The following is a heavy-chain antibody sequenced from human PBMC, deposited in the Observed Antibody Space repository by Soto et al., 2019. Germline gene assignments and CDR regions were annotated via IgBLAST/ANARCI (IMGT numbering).Heavy chain of an antibody. Sequence: QVQLVQSGAEVKKPGSSVKVSCKASGGTFSSYAISWVRQAPGQGLEWMGGIIPIFGTANYAQKFQGRVTITADESTSTAYMELSSLRSEDTAVYYCARGSYYYDSSGYYYDSWYFDLWGRGTLVTVSS. D-gene: IGHD3-22*01. CDR3: ARGSYYYDSSGYYYDSWYFDL. CDR2: IIPIFGTA. CDR1: GGTFSSYA. V-gene: IGHV1-69*12. J-gene: IGHJ2*01.